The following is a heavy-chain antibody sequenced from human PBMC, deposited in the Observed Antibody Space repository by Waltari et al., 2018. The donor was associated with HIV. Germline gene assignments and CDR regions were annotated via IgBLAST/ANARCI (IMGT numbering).Heavy chain of an antibody. CDR2: FDPKNGKP. D-gene: IGHD2-15*01. Sequence: QLIQSTSALKRPGASVTISCQVSGYRLSDVSMQWVRQGRGRRLEWRGGFDPKNGKPVYSQRFWGRVSLAEDTSEDTAFLELNRLTSDDTAVYYCVTLYNESPLYSNFWGQGTLVTV. CDR3: VTLYNESPLYSNF. CDR1: GYRLSDVS. J-gene: IGHJ1*01. V-gene: IGHV1-24*01.